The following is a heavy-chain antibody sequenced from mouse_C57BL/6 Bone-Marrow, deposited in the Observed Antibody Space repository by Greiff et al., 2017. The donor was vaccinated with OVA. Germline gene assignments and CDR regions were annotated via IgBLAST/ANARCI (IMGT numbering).Heavy chain of an antibody. Sequence: VQLQQPGAELVRPGSSVKLSCTASGYTFTSYWMDWVKQRPGQGLEWIGNIYPSDSETPYNQKFKDKATLTVDKSSSTAYMQLSSLTSEDSAVEDCARDYGSSHWYCDVWGTGTTVTVSS. J-gene: IGHJ1*03. CDR2: IYPSDSET. CDR3: ARDYGSSHWYCDV. CDR1: GYTFTSYW. D-gene: IGHD1-1*01. V-gene: IGHV1-61*01.